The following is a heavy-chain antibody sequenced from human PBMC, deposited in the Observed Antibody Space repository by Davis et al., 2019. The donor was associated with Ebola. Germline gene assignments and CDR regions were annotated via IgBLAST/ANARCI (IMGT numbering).Heavy chain of an antibody. J-gene: IGHJ6*02. CDR1: GGTFSSYA. Sequence: SVKVSCKASGGTFSSYAISWVRQAPGQGLEWMGGIIPLFRTPHYAHKFQGRLTITADESTTTAYMELSSLRSEDTAVYYCAFPGGGLGYDFGYFYAMGVWGQGTTVTVSS. V-gene: IGHV1-69*13. D-gene: IGHD5-12*01. CDR3: AFPGGGLGYDFGYFYAMGV. CDR2: IIPLFRTP.